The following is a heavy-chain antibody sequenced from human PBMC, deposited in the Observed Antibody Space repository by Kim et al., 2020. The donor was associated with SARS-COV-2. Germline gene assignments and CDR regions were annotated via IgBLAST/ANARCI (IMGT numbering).Heavy chain of an antibody. D-gene: IGHD6-19*01. CDR2: ISYDGSNK. J-gene: IGHJ3*02. V-gene: IGHV3-30*04. CDR1: GFTFSSYA. CDR3: ARDSYSSGWYDAFDI. Sequence: GGSLRLSCAASGFTFSSYAMHWVRQAPGKGLEWVAVISYDGSNKYYADSVKGRFTISRDNSKNTLYLQMNSLRAEDTAVYYCARDSYSSGWYDAFDIWG.